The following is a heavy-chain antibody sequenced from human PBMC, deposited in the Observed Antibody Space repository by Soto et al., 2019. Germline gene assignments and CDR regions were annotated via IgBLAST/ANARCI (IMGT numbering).Heavy chain of an antibody. CDR2: IYYSGST. Sequence: QLQLQESGPGLVKPSESLSLTCTVSGGSISSSSYYWGWIRQPPGKGLEWIGSIYYSGSTYYNPSLKSRVTISVDTSKNQFSLKLSSVTAADTAVYYCARDSSGYSGDYWGQGTLVTVSS. CDR1: GGSISSSSYY. CDR3: ARDSSGYSGDY. D-gene: IGHD3-22*01. J-gene: IGHJ4*02. V-gene: IGHV4-39*02.